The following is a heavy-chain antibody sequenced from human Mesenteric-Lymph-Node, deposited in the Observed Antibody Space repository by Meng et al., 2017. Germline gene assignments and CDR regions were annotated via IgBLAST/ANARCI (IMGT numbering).Heavy chain of an antibody. J-gene: IGHJ4*02. Sequence: QGQLVRSGGEVKKPGASVKVSCKASCYTFTNYGITWVRQAPGQGLEWMGWISAYNGDTNYAQTLQGRVTMTTDTSTSTAYMELRSLRSDDTAVYYCARVEVGITSGDYWGQGTLVTVSS. CDR1: CYTFTNYG. V-gene: IGHV1-18*01. CDR3: ARVEVGITSGDY. D-gene: IGHD1-26*01. CDR2: ISAYNGDT.